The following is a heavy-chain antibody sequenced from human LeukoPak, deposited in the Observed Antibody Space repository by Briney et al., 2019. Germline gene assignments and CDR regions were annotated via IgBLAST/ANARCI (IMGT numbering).Heavy chain of an antibody. Sequence: GGSLRLSCAASGFTFSSYVMHWVRQAPGKGLEWVAFIRYDGSNKYYADSVKGRLTISRDNSKLYLQMNSLRGEDTAVYYCAKDSGDYTWNDEGNWFDPWGQGTLVTVSS. CDR3: AKDSGDYTWNDEGNWFDP. D-gene: IGHD1-1*01. J-gene: IGHJ5*02. CDR2: IRYDGSNK. V-gene: IGHV3-30*02. CDR1: GFTFSSYV.